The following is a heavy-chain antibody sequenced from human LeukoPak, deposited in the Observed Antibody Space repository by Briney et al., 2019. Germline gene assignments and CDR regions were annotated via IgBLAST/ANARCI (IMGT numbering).Heavy chain of an antibody. V-gene: IGHV3-33*01. J-gene: IGHJ4*02. D-gene: IGHD3-22*01. Sequence: PGRSLRLSCAASGFTFSTYGMHWVRRAPGKGLEWVAVIRYDGNNKFYVDSVRGRFTISRDNSKNTLYLQMNSLRAEDTAVYYCARAYYSDITDYPYIGYWGQGVLVTVSS. CDR2: IRYDGNNK. CDR1: GFTFSTYG. CDR3: ARAYYSDITDYPYIGY.